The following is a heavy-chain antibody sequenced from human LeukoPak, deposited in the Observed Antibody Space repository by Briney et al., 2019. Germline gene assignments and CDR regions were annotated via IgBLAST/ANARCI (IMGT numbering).Heavy chain of an antibody. J-gene: IGHJ4*02. V-gene: IGHV4-30-4*01. Sequence: PSETLSLTCTVSGGSISSGDYYWSWIRQPPGKGLEWMGYIYYSGSTYYNPSLKSRVTISVDTSKNQFSLKLSSVTAADTAVYYCARVANDSYDSSGYQPYFDYWGQGTLVTVSS. D-gene: IGHD3-22*01. CDR3: ARVANDSYDSSGYQPYFDY. CDR1: GGSISSGDYY. CDR2: IYYSGST.